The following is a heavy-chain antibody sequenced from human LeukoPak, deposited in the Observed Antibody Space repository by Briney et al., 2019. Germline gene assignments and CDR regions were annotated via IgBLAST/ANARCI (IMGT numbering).Heavy chain of an antibody. J-gene: IGHJ4*02. CDR2: IYYTGST. CDR3: ARHDPTYGGSYDY. CDR1: GGSINNYY. D-gene: IGHD1-26*01. V-gene: IGHV4-59*08. Sequence: SETLSLTCTVSGGSINNYYWSWIRQPPGKGLEYIGYIYYTGSTHYNPSLKSRVTMSVDTSKNQFSLRLSSVTAADTAVYYCARHDPTYGGSYDYWGQGNLVTVSS.